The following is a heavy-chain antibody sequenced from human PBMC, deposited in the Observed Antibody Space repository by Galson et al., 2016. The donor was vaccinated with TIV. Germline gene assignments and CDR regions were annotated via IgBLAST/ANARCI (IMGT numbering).Heavy chain of an antibody. V-gene: IGHV3-66*01. D-gene: IGHD2-15*01. Sequence: SLRLSCAASGLSVNINYMTWVRQAPGKGLEWVSLISDGGITFYADSVKGRFTIARDNSRNTLYLQMNRLRVEDTAVYYCASDRVVDGTYYYCYFGMDFWGQGTAVTVSS. CDR2: ISDGGIT. J-gene: IGHJ6*02. CDR1: GLSVNINY. CDR3: ASDRVVDGTYYYCYFGMDF.